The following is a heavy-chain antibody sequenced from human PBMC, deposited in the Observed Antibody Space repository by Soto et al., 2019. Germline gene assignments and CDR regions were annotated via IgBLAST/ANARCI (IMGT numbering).Heavy chain of an antibody. CDR1: GFTFSSYG. CDR3: ASFVGSYYSFGD. V-gene: IGHV3-33*01. Sequence: QVQLVESGGGVVQPGRSLRLSCAASGFTFSSYGMHWVRQAPGKGLEWVAVIWYDGSNKYYADSVKGRFTISRDNSKNTLYLQINSLRAEDTAVYYCASFVGSYYSFGDWRQGTLVTVAS. CDR2: IWYDGSNK. J-gene: IGHJ4*02. D-gene: IGHD1-26*01.